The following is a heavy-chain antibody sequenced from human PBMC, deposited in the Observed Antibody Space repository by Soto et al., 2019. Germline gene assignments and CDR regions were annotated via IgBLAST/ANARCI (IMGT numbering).Heavy chain of an antibody. CDR3: AKDLAITMVRAWDY. J-gene: IGHJ4*02. V-gene: IGHV3-30*18. CDR2: ISYDGSNK. Sequence: GGSLRLSCAASGFTFSSYGIHWVRQAPGKGLEWVAVISYDGSNKYFADSVKGRFTISRDNSQNTLYLQMNSLRAEDTAVYYCAKDLAITMVRAWDYWGPGTLVTVSS. D-gene: IGHD3-10*01. CDR1: GFTFSSYG.